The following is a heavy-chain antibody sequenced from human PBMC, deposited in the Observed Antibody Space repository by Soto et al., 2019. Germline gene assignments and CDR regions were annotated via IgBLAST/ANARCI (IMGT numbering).Heavy chain of an antibody. Sequence: GGSLRLSCAASGFTFSSYAMSWVRQAPGKGLEWVSSISASSGGTYYADSVKGRFTISRDNSRNTLYLQMNSLRAEDTAVYYCAKVGSGWYGDYWGQGTLVTVSS. D-gene: IGHD6-19*01. J-gene: IGHJ4*02. CDR3: AKVGSGWYGDY. CDR2: ISASSGGT. CDR1: GFTFSSYA. V-gene: IGHV3-23*01.